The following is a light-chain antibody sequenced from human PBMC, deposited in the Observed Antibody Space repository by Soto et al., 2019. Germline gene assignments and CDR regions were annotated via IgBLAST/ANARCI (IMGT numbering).Light chain of an antibody. J-gene: IGLJ2*01. Sequence: QSVLTQPPSVSGAPGPGGTISCTGSGSNFGAGYDVHSYQQLPGTAPKLLIYGNSNRPSGVPDRFSGSKSGTSASLALTGLQAEDEADYYCQSYDSSLSGVVFGGGTKLTV. CDR1: GSNFGAGYD. V-gene: IGLV1-40*01. CDR3: QSYDSSLSGVV. CDR2: GNS.